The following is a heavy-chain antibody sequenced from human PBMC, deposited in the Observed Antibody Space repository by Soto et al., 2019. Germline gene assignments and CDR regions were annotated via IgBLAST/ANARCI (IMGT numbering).Heavy chain of an antibody. CDR3: AKAQGDSSGWYVIYFDY. CDR2: ISGSGGST. D-gene: IGHD6-19*01. CDR1: GFTFSSYA. J-gene: IGHJ4*02. Sequence: GGSLRLSCAASGFTFSSYAMSWVRQAPGKGLEWVSAISGSGGSTYYADSVKGRFTISRDNSKNTLYLQMNSLRVEDTAVYYCAKAQGDSSGWYVIYFDYWGQGTLVTVSS. V-gene: IGHV3-23*01.